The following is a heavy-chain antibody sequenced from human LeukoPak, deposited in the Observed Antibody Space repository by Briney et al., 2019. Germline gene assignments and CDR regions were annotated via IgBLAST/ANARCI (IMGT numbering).Heavy chain of an antibody. CDR2: ISYNGGSA. CDR3: ARDGWELLGGFDY. Sequence: GGSLRLSCVASGFTFSNYAVNWVRQAPGKGLEWVSCISYNGGSAHYADSVKGRFTVSRDNAKSSLYLQMNSLRAEDTAVYYCARDGWELLGGFDYWGQGTLVTVSS. V-gene: IGHV3-23*01. CDR1: GFTFSNYA. D-gene: IGHD1-26*01. J-gene: IGHJ4*02.